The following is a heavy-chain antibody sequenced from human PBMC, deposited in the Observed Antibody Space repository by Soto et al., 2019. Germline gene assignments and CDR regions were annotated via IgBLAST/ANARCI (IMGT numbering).Heavy chain of an antibody. V-gene: IGHV3-30*18. Sequence: GSLRLSCAASGFTFNKYGMHWGRQAPGKGLEWVALISSDVSNKRYADSVKGRFSISRDNSNNTLFLHMNSLRSEDTAVYYCAKDRNYLAVSGSYFFDFWGQGTKVTVSS. CDR1: GFTFNKYG. CDR2: ISSDVSNK. CDR3: AKDRNYLAVSGSYFFDF. D-gene: IGHD6-19*01. J-gene: IGHJ4*02.